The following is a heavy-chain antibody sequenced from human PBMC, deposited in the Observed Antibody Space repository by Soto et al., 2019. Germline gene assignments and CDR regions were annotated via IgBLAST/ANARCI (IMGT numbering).Heavy chain of an antibody. CDR3: ARVDPTVTTDFDY. D-gene: IGHD4-17*01. CDR1: GYTFTSYA. V-gene: IGHV1-3*01. J-gene: IGHJ4*02. CDR2: INAGKGNT. Sequence: ASVKVSCKASGYTFTSYAMHWVRQAPGQRLEWMGWINAGKGNTKYSQKFQGRVTITRDTSASTAYMELRSLRSDDTAVYYCARVDPTVTTDFDYWGQGTLVTVPS.